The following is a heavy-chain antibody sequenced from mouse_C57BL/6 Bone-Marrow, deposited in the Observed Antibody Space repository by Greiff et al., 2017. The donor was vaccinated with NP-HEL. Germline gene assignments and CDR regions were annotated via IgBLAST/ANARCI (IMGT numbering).Heavy chain of an antibody. D-gene: IGHD2-4*01. CDR3: ARDGDYPFAY. V-gene: IGHV5-16*01. CDR2: INYDGSST. J-gene: IGHJ3*01. CDR1: GFTFSDYY. Sequence: DVKLVESEGGLVQPGSSMKLSCTASGFTFSDYYMAWVRQVPEKGLEWVANINYDGSSTYYLDSLKSRFIISRDNAKNILYLQMSSLKSEDTATYYCARDGDYPFAYWGQGTLVTVSA.